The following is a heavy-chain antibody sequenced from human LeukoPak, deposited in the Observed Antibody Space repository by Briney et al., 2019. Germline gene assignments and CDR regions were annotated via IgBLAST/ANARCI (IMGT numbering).Heavy chain of an antibody. J-gene: IGHJ4*02. Sequence: GGALRRSPSHSRFTSCIYAMHWERPDQRNGLEYVSAISSNGGSTYYADSVKGRFTISRDNSKNTLYLQMSSLRAEDTAVYYCVKDRLYSSGWYYFDYWGQGTLVAVSS. V-gene: IGHV3-64D*06. CDR3: VKDRLYSSGWYYFDY. CDR2: ISSNGGST. CDR1: RFTSCIYA. D-gene: IGHD6-19*01.